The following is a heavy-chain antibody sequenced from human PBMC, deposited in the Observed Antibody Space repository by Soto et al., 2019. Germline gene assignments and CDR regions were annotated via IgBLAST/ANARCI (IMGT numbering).Heavy chain of an antibody. CDR3: ARGLPIPVGDAFDI. J-gene: IGHJ3*02. D-gene: IGHD1-26*01. CDR1: GYTFTSYD. CDR2: MNPNSGNT. V-gene: IGHV1-8*01. Sequence: ASVKVSCKASGYTFTSYDINWVRQATGQGLEWMGWMNPNSGNTGYAQKFQGRVTMTRNTSISTAYMELSSLRSEDTAVYYCARGLPIPVGDAFDIWGQGTMVTVSS.